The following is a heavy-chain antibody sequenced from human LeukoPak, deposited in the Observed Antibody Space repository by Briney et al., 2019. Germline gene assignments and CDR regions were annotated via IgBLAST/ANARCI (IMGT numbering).Heavy chain of an antibody. CDR2: IKQDGSEK. CDR3: ARDSAGNDY. D-gene: IGHD6-13*01. CDR1: GFTFGTYW. Sequence: GGSLRLSCAASGFTFGTYWMSWVRQAPGKGLEWVANIKQDGSEKYYVDSVKGRFTISRDNAKNSLYLQMNSPRAEDTAMYYCARDSAGNDYWGQGTLVTVSS. J-gene: IGHJ4*02. V-gene: IGHV3-7*01.